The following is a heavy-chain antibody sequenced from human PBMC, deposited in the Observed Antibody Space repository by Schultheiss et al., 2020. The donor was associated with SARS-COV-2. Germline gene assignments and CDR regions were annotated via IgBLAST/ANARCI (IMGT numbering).Heavy chain of an antibody. CDR2: IYYSGST. CDR3: AREDTAMVS. D-gene: IGHD5-18*01. CDR1: GGPISYYY. V-gene: IGHV4-59*01. J-gene: IGHJ4*02. Sequence: SETLSLTCTVSGGPISYYYWSWIRQPPGKGLESIGYIYYSGSTNYNPSLKSRVTISVDTSKNQFSLKLSSVTAADTAVYYCAREDTAMVSWGQGTLVTVSS.